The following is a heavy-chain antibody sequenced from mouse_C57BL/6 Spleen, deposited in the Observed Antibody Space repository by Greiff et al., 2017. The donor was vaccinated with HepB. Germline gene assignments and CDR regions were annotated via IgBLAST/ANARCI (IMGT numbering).Heavy chain of an antibody. CDR1: GYSFTGYY. CDR3: ARTDYGSPWFAY. J-gene: IGHJ3*01. V-gene: IGHV1-42*01. D-gene: IGHD1-1*01. Sequence: EVKLMESGPELVKPGASVKISCKASGYSFTGYYMNWVKQSPEKRLEWIGEINPSTGGTTYNQKFKAKATLTVDKSSSTAYMQPKSLTAEDAAVYYCARTDYGSPWFAYWGQGTLVTVSA. CDR2: INPSTGGT.